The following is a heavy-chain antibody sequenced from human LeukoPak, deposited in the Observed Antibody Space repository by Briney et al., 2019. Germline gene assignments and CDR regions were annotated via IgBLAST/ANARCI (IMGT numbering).Heavy chain of an antibody. Sequence: GGSLRLSCAASGFAFSRYGIVWVRQAPGRGLEWVSTIHATGGSAYYADSVKGRFTISRDDSKHTLYLQMNSLRAEDTAVYYCAKDIIPFIAMVRGVLYAAFDIWGQGTMVTVSS. D-gene: IGHD3-10*01. J-gene: IGHJ3*02. CDR1: GFAFSRYG. CDR3: AKDIIPFIAMVRGVLYAAFDI. V-gene: IGHV3-23*01. CDR2: IHATGGSA.